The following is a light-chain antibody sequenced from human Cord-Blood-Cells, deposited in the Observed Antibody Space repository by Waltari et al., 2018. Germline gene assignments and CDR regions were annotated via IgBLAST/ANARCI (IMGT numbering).Light chain of an antibody. Sequence: QPALTQPASVSGSPGQPITISCTGTSSDVGSYNLVSWYQQHRGKAPKLTIYEGRKRASGLYNRFSGSKSGNTASLTISGRQAEDEADYYCCSYAGSSTFYVFGTGTKVTVL. V-gene: IGLV2-23*01. CDR3: CSYAGSSTFYV. J-gene: IGLJ1*01. CDR1: SSDVGSYNL. CDR2: EGR.